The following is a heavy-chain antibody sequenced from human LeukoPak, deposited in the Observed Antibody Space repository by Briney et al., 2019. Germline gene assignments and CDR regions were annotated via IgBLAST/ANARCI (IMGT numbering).Heavy chain of an antibody. J-gene: IGHJ3*02. Sequence: ASVKVSCKASGYTFTSYGISWVRQAPGQGLEWMGWISAYNGNTNYAQKLQGRVTMTTDTSTSTAYMELSRLRSDDTAVYYCARDQVTMVRASRAFDIWGQGTMVTVSS. V-gene: IGHV1-18*01. CDR3: ARDQVTMVRASRAFDI. D-gene: IGHD3-10*01. CDR2: ISAYNGNT. CDR1: GYTFTSYG.